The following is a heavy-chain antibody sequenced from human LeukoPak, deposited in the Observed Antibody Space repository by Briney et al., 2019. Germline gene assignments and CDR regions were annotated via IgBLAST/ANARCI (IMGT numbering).Heavy chain of an antibody. CDR2: ISSSDNTI. V-gene: IGHV3-48*04. CDR1: GFNFSGYT. J-gene: IGHJ3*02. CDR3: ARERLDAFDI. Sequence: GGSLRLSCGASGFNFSGYTMNWVRQAPGKGLEWVSYISSSDNTIYYADSVKGRFTISRDNAKNSLYLQMNSLRAEDTAVYYCARERLDAFDIWGQGTMVTVSS.